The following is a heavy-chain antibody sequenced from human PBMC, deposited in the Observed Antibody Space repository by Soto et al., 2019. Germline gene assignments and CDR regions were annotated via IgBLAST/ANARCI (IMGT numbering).Heavy chain of an antibody. D-gene: IGHD1-1*01. Sequence: PXETLSLTCTVSGGSISSSSYYWGWIRQPPGKGLEWIGIIYDSGSTYYNPSLKSRVTISVATSKNQFSLKLSSVTAADTAVYYCATDLPGRGYWGQGTMVTVSS. CDR3: ATDLPGRGY. J-gene: IGHJ4*02. CDR2: IYDSGST. CDR1: GGSISSSSYY. V-gene: IGHV4-39*02.